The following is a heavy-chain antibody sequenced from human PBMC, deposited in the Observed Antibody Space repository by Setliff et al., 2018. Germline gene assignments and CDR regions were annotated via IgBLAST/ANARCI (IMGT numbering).Heavy chain of an antibody. CDR3: TRGRVAAANDY. Sequence: GESLKISCTASGFTFGDYAMSWVRQAPGKGLEWVGFIRSKAYGGTTEYAASVKGRFTISRDDSKSIAYLQMNSLKTKDTAVYYCTRGRVAAANDYWGQGTLVTVSS. CDR2: IRSKAYGGTT. V-gene: IGHV3-49*04. CDR1: GFTFGDYA. J-gene: IGHJ4*02. D-gene: IGHD6-13*01.